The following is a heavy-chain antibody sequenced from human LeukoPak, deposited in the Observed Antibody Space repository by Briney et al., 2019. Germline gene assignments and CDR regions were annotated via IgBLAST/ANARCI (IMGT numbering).Heavy chain of an antibody. CDR3: AKGQLAPFDY. D-gene: IGHD6-6*01. CDR1: GFTFSSFG. CDR2: IWYDGSNE. V-gene: IGHV3-33*06. J-gene: IGHJ4*02. Sequence: GRSLRLSCAASGFTFSSFGMHWVRQAPGKGLEWVAVIWYDGSNEYYADSVKGRFTISRDNSKNTLYLQMNSLRAEDTAVYYCAKGQLAPFDYWGQGTLVTVSS.